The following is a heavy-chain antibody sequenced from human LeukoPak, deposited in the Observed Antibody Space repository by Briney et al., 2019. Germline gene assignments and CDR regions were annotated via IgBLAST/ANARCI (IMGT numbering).Heavy chain of an antibody. D-gene: IGHD3-16*02. CDR2: VNQGGSET. CDR3: VRGGLYHYSGTSGDY. Sequence: GGSLRLSCAASGFSFNTYWMTWVRQAPGKGLEWVANVNQGGSETYYVDSVKGRFIISRDNAKNSMYLQMNSLRAEDTAVYYCVRGGLYHYSGTSGDYWGQGTLVTVFS. CDR1: GFSFNTYW. J-gene: IGHJ4*02. V-gene: IGHV3-7*01.